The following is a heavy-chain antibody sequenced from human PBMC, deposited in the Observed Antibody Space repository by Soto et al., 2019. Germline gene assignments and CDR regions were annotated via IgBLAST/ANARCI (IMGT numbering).Heavy chain of an antibody. J-gene: IGHJ6*02. V-gene: IGHV1-18*01. D-gene: IGHD3-22*01. Sequence: ASVKVSCKASGYTFTSYGTSWVRQAPGQGLEWMGWISAYNGNTNYAQKLQGRVTMTTDTSTSTAYMELRSLRSDDTAVYYCAAPYYYDSSGYYSARDYYYGMDVWGQGTTVTVSS. CDR2: ISAYNGNT. CDR3: AAPYYYDSSGYYSARDYYYGMDV. CDR1: GYTFTSYG.